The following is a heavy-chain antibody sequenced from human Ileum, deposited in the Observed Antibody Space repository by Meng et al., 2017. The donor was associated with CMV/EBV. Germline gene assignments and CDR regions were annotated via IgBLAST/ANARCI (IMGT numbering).Heavy chain of an antibody. CDR1: GFIFSKNW. D-gene: IGHD3-22*01. V-gene: IGHV3-7*03. CDR2: INQDGSEK. Sequence: GESLKISCVASGFIFSKNWMSWVRHAPGKGLELVANINQDGSEKYYVDSVKGRVTISRDNAKNSLFLQMTRLRAEDTAVYYCAIYRYYYDSSETHFDYWGQGTMVTVSS. J-gene: IGHJ4*02. CDR3: AIYRYYYDSSETHFDY.